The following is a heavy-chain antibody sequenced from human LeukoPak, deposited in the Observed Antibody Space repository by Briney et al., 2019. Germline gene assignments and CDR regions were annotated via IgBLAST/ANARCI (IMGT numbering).Heavy chain of an antibody. J-gene: IGHJ4*02. V-gene: IGHV3-23*01. Sequence: GGSLRLSCAASGFTFSSYAMSWVRQAPGKGLEWVSAISGSGGSTYYADSVKGRFTISRDNSKNTLYLQMNSLRAEDTAVYYCAKRKYYYDSSGSHGYYFDYWGQGTLVTVSS. CDR3: AKRKYYYDSSGSHGYYFDY. CDR1: GFTFSSYA. D-gene: IGHD3-22*01. CDR2: ISGSGGST.